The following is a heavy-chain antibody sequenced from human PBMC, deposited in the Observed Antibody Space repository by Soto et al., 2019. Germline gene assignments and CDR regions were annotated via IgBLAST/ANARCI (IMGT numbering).Heavy chain of an antibody. CDR1: GFTFSNYG. D-gene: IGHD1-26*01. J-gene: IGHJ4*02. Sequence: QVQLVESGGGVVQPGRSLRLSCVASGFTFSNYGMHWVRQAPGKGLEWVAVIWYDGSKIYYADSVKGRFTISRDNSKNTLYLQMNSLRVEDTAVYLCARGWERESGTFDYWGQGTLGTVSS. V-gene: IGHV3-33*01. CDR2: IWYDGSKI. CDR3: ARGWERESGTFDY.